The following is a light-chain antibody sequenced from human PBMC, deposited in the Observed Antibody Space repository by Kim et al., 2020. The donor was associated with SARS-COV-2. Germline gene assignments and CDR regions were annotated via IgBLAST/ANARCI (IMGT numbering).Light chain of an antibody. CDR2: GAS. CDR1: QSVRSSY. J-gene: IGKJ1*01. CDR3: QQYGSSPRT. Sequence: SPVERATLSCRASQSVRSSYLAWYQQKPGQAPRLLIYGASSRATGIPDRFSGSGSGTDFTLTISRLEPEDFAVYYCQQYGSSPRTFGQGTKVDIK. V-gene: IGKV3-20*01.